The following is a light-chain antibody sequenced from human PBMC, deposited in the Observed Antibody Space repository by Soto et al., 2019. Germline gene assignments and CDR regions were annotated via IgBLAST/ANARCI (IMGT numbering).Light chain of an antibody. J-gene: IGKJ4*01. V-gene: IGKV1-39*01. CDR1: QTISTY. CDR2: TSS. Sequence: IEMTQSPASLSASVGDRVTITCRASQTISTYLNWFHHKSGRAPKLLIYTSSSVNSGVSSRFRGSGSGTDFTLTINDVQPEDSATYYCQQSYSSLVTFGAGTKVEIK. CDR3: QQSYSSLVT.